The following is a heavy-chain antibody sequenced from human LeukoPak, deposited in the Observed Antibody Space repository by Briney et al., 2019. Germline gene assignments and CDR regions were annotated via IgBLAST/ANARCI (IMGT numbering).Heavy chain of an antibody. CDR2: ITRRGNSI. CDR1: GFTFSDYY. V-gene: IGHV3-11*01. J-gene: IGHJ6*03. D-gene: IGHD6-6*01. CDR3: ARDGDRSSYYYYMDV. Sequence: GGSLRLSCAASGFTFSDYYMNWIRQAPGKGLEWVSYITRRGNSIYYADSVKGRFTISRENAKTSLYLQMNSLRADDAAVHHCARDGDRSSYYYYMDVWGKGTTVTVSS.